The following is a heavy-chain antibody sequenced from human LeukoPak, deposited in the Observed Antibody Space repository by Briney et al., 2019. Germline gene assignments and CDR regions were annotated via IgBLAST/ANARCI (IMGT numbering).Heavy chain of an antibody. J-gene: IGHJ4*02. CDR2: IGADAVTT. V-gene: IGHV3-23*01. D-gene: IGHD2-2*01. CDR3: AKSASTTSCRHFDY. Sequence: GGSLRLSCAASGFSFSSYGMSWVRQAPGKGLEWVSIIGADAVTTFYADFVKGRFTISRDNSRNTLYLQINSLKADDTAVYYCAKSASTTSCRHFDYWGQGTLVTVSS. CDR1: GFSFSSYG.